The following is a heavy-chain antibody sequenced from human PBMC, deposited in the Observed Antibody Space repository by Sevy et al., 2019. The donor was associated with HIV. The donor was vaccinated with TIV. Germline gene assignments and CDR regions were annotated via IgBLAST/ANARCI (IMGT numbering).Heavy chain of an antibody. CDR3: AREGCSKPHDY. J-gene: IGHJ4*02. CDR2: FSFGCGQI. V-gene: IGHV3-23*01. CDR1: GFTFRNYA. Sequence: GGSLRLSCAASGFTFRNYAMSWVRQAPGKGLEWVSTFSFGCGQINYADSVKGQFTISKDDSKNTLYLQMNSLRAEDTAIYYCAREGCSKPHDYWGQGTLVTVSS. D-gene: IGHD3-10*02.